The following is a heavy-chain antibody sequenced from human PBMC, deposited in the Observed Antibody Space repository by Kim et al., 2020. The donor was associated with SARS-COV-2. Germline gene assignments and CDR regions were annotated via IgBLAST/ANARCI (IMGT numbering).Heavy chain of an antibody. CDR1: GGSISSSSYY. Sequence: SETLSLTCTVSGGSISSSSYYWGWIRQPPGKGLEWIGSIYYSGSTYYNPSLKSRVTISVDTSKNQFSLKLSSVTAADTAVYYCARDSRIVVVPDAILAWGQGTLVTVAS. D-gene: IGHD2-2*01. J-gene: IGHJ4*02. CDR2: IYYSGST. CDR3: ARDSRIVVVPDAILA. V-gene: IGHV4-39*02.